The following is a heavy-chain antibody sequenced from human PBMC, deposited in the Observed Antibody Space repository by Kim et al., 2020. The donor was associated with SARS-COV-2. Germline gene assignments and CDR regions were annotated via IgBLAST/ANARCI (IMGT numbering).Heavy chain of an antibody. CDR3: ARDLDLSITMVRGVWVFDI. Sequence: SVKVSCKASGGTFSSYAISWVRQAPGQGLEWMGGIIPIFGTANYAQKFQGRVTITADESTSTAYMELSSLRSEDTAVYYCARDLDLSITMVRGVWVFDIWGQGTMVTVSS. CDR1: GGTFSSYA. D-gene: IGHD3-10*01. J-gene: IGHJ3*02. CDR2: IIPIFGTA. V-gene: IGHV1-69*13.